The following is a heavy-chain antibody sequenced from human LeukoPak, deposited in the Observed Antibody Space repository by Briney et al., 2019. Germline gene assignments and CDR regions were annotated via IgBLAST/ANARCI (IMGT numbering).Heavy chain of an antibody. Sequence: GGSLRLSCAASGFTFSNYAMHWVRQAPGKGLEWVAVISYDGSNKYYADSVKGRFTISRDNSKNTLYLQMNSLRAEDTAVYSCANTVVRGVITLQPFDYWGQGTLVIVSS. CDR3: ANTVVRGVITLQPFDY. J-gene: IGHJ4*02. D-gene: IGHD3-10*01. CDR2: ISYDGSNK. V-gene: IGHV3-30-3*01. CDR1: GFTFSNYA.